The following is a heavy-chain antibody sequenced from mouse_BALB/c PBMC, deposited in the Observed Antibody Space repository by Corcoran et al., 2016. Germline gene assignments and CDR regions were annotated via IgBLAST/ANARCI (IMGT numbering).Heavy chain of an antibody. J-gene: IGHJ3*01. D-gene: IGHD1-1*01. Sequence: EVQLQESGPGLVKPSQSLSLTCSVTGYSITSGFYWNWIRQFPGNKLEWMGYIGYDGSDNYNPSLKNRISITRDTSKNPFFLKLNSVTTEDTATYYCAREVYYGSSYCFAYWGQGTLVTVSA. CDR3: AREVYYGSSYCFAY. CDR1: GYSITSGFY. CDR2: IGYDGSD. V-gene: IGHV3-6*02.